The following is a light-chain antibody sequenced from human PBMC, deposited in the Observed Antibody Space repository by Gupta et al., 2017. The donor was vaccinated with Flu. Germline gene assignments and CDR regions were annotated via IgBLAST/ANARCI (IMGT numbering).Light chain of an antibody. CDR2: NVR. V-gene: IGLV2-14*03. CDR1: SIDIGNYNY. J-gene: IGLJ1*01. Sequence: HSALTQPAPVSGPPGQSTTISCPATSIDIGNYNYVSWYQQHPAKAPSLFIYNVRERPSGVSNRFSASKTGNTASLTISGLQTEDEADYYCSSFTAFTTLVFGTGTKVTVL. CDR3: SSFTAFTTLV.